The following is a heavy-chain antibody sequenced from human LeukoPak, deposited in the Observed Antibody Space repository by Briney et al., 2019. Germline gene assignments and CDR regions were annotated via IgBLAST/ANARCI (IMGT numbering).Heavy chain of an antibody. J-gene: IGHJ3*02. D-gene: IGHD3-22*01. V-gene: IGHV3-21*01. CDR3: ARDLYYYDSSGYYHHDAFDI. CDR1: GFTFSSYS. CDR2: ISSSSSYI. Sequence: KSGGSLRLSCAASGFTFSSYSMNWVRQAPGKGLEWVSSISSSSSYIYYADSVKGRFTISRDNAKNSLYLQMNSLRAEDTAVYYCARDLYYYDSSGYYHHDAFDIWGQGTMVTVSS.